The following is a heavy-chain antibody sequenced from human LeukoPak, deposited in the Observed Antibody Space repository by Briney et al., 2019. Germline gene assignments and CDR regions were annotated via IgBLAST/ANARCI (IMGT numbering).Heavy chain of an antibody. V-gene: IGHV3-53*01. Sequence: LPGGSLRLSCAASGFTFSSYWMHWVRQAPGKGLEWVSIIYGGGTTSYADSVKGRFTISRDNSKNTLYLQMNSLRAEDTAVYYCAREVKKGLVEPGSRDHWGQGTLVTVSS. J-gene: IGHJ5*02. CDR2: IYGGGTT. D-gene: IGHD6-13*01. CDR3: AREVKKGLVEPGSRDH. CDR1: GFTFSSYW.